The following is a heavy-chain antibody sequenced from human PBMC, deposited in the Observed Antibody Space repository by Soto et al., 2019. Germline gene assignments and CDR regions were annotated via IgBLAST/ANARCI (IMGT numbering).Heavy chain of an antibody. D-gene: IGHD5-12*01. Sequence: QVQLVESGEGVVQPGRSLRLSCAASGFTFSSYSMHWVRQAPSKRLEWVAVISYDGSNKYYADSVKGRFTISRDNSKNTLYLQMNSLRAEDTVVYYCARDYYRFNSGYGFSMDVWGQGTTVTVSS. J-gene: IGHJ6*02. CDR2: ISYDGSNK. CDR3: ARDYYRFNSGYGFSMDV. CDR1: GFTFSSYS. V-gene: IGHV3-30-3*01.